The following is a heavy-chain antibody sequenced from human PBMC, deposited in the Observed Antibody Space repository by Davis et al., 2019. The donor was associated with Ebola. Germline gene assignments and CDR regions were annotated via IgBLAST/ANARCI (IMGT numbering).Heavy chain of an antibody. Sequence: ETLSLTCAVYGGSFSDYYWSWIRQPPGKGLEWIGEINHSGSTNYNPSLKSRVTISVDTSKNQFSLKLSSVTAADTAVYYCARLRSSSFNAFDIWGQGTMVTVSS. CDR1: GGSFSDYY. D-gene: IGHD6-6*01. V-gene: IGHV4-34*01. J-gene: IGHJ3*02. CDR2: INHSGST. CDR3: ARLRSSSFNAFDI.